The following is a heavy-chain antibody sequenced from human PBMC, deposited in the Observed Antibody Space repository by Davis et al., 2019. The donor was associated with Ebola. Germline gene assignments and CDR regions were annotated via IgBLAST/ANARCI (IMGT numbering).Heavy chain of an antibody. CDR1: ADSINGYQ. CDR3: ARGLYPWELDY. V-gene: IGHV4-34*01. D-gene: IGHD1-1*01. J-gene: IGHJ4*02. CDR2: IDHSGST. Sequence: SETLSLTCTVSADSINGYQWSWIRQTPGKGLEWIGEIDHSGSTNYNPSLKSRVTISVDTSKNQFSLKLSSVTAADTAVYYCARGLYPWELDYWGQGILVTVSS.